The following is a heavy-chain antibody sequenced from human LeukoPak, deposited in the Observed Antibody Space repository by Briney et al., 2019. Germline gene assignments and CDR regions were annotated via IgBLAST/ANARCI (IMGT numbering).Heavy chain of an antibody. J-gene: IGHJ4*02. Sequence: GGSLRLSCTASGFTFGDCAMSWVRQAPGKGLEWVGFIRSKAYGGTTEYAASVKGRFTISRDDSKSIAYLQMNSLKTEDTAVYYCTRQGYYYDSSGYYPEPAYFDYWGQGTLVTVSS. CDR2: IRSKAYGGTT. CDR1: GFTFGDCA. V-gene: IGHV3-49*04. D-gene: IGHD3-22*01. CDR3: TRQGYYYDSSGYYPEPAYFDY.